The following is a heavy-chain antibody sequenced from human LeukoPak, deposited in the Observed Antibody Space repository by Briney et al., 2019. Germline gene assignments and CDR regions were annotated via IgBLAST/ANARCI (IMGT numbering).Heavy chain of an antibody. D-gene: IGHD1-26*01. V-gene: IGHV1-24*01. Sequence: GASVKVSCKVSGYTLTELSMHWVRQAPGKGLEWMGGFDPEDGETIYAQKFQGRVTMTEDTSTDTAYMELSSLRSEDTAVYYCATGQNSGSYSWAFDIWGQGTMVTVSS. CDR3: ATGQNSGSYSWAFDI. CDR2: FDPEDGET. CDR1: GYTLTELS. J-gene: IGHJ3*02.